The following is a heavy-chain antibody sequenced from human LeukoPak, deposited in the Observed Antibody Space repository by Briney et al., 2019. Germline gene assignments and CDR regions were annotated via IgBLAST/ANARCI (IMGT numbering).Heavy chain of an antibody. V-gene: IGHV3-23*01. CDR3: AKPLYPDVGGYYSGSYYFDY. CDR2: VAGSGGFT. Sequence: GGSLGLSCVVSGFDFGGRGMSWVRQAPGKGLEWDASVAGSGGFTYYADSVKGRFTISKDKSKNTMFLQASNLRAGDTALYYCAKPLYPDVGGYYSGSYYFDYWGQGTLITVSS. D-gene: IGHD3-22*01. J-gene: IGHJ4*02. CDR1: GFDFGGRG.